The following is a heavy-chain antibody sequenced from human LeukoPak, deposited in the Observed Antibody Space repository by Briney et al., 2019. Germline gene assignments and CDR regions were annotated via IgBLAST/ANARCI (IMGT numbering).Heavy chain of an antibody. J-gene: IGHJ6*03. CDR1: GDSVSINSAA. D-gene: IGHD4-23*01. CDR3: AREFPPPPTVAPGRYYYYYMDV. Sequence: SQTLSLTCAISGDSVSINSAAWNWIRQSPSRGLEWLGRTYYRSKWYNDYAVSVKSRITINPDTSKNQFSLQLNSVTPEDTAVYYCAREFPPPPTVAPGRYYYYYMDVWGKGTTVTVSS. V-gene: IGHV6-1*01. CDR2: TYYRSKWYN.